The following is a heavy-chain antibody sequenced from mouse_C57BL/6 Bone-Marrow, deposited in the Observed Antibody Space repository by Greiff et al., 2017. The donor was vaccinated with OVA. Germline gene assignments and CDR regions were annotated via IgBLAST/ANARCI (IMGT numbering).Heavy chain of an antibody. D-gene: IGHD1-2*01. CDR3: ARQDYYGRGFAY. CDR1: EYAFPSHD. J-gene: IGHJ3*01. Sequence: EVQLVESGGGLVQPGESLKLSCESNEYAFPSHDMPWVRKTPEKRLELVAAINSDGGSTYYPDTMERRFIISRDNTKKTLYLQMSSLGSEDTALYYCARQDYYGRGFAYWGQGTLVTVSA. CDR2: INSDGGST. V-gene: IGHV5-2*01.